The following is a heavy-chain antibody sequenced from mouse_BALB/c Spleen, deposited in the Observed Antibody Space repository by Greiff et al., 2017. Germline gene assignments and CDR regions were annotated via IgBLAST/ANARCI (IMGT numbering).Heavy chain of an antibody. V-gene: IGHV5-12-2*01. Sequence: EVNVVESGGGLVQPGGSLKLSCAASGFTFSSYTMSWVRQTPEKRLEWVAYISNGGGSTYYPDTVKGRFTISRDNAKNTLYLQMSSLKSEDTAMYYCAREGPEAMDYWGQGTSVTVSS. CDR2: ISNGGGST. CDR1: GFTFSSYT. CDR3: AREGPEAMDY. J-gene: IGHJ4*01. D-gene: IGHD3-3*01.